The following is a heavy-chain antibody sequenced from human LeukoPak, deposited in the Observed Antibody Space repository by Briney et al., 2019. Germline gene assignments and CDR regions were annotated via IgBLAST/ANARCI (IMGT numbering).Heavy chain of an antibody. Sequence: SETLSLTCTVSGYSISSGYYWGWIRQPPGKGLEWIGSIYNSGNTYYNPSLKSRVTISVDTSKNQFSLKLRSVTAADTAMYYCARAYSSSWYYNWFDPWGQGTLVTVSS. CDR2: IYNSGNT. D-gene: IGHD6-13*01. CDR3: ARAYSSSWYYNWFDP. J-gene: IGHJ5*02. V-gene: IGHV4-38-2*02. CDR1: GYSISSGYY.